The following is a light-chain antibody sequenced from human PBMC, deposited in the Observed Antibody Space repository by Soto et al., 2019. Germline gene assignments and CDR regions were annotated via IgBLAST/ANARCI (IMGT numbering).Light chain of an antibody. J-gene: IGKJ4*01. Sequence: EIVLTQSPGTLSLSPGERATLSCRASQSFISSYLAWYQQKPGQAPRLLIYGASSRATGIPDRFSGSGSGTDFTLAISRLEPEDFAVYYCQQYGSSPLTFGGGTKVAIK. CDR3: QQYGSSPLT. CDR1: QSFISSY. V-gene: IGKV3-20*01. CDR2: GAS.